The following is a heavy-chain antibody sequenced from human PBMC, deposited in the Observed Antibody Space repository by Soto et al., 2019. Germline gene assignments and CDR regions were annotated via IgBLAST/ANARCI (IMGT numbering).Heavy chain of an antibody. CDR2: ISYDGSNK. D-gene: IGHD2-2*01. CDR1: GFTFSSYA. V-gene: IGHV3-30-3*01. Sequence: QVQLVESGGGVVQPGRSLRLSCAASGFTFSSYAMHWVRQAPGKGLEWVAVISYDGSNKYYADSVKGRFTISRDNSKNTLYLQMNSLRAEDTAVYYCARRYKDGRRDCISTSCLFDPWGHGTLVTVSS. CDR3: ARRYKDGRRDCISTSCLFDP. J-gene: IGHJ5*02.